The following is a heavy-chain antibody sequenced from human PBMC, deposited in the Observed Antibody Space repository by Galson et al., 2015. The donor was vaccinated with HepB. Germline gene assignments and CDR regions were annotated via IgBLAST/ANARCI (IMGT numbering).Heavy chain of an antibody. CDR2: IYYTGTT. J-gene: IGHJ4*02. CDR3: ARHLYIMGVVGSFDS. D-gene: IGHD3-3*01. CDR1: GGSISNGAYY. Sequence: ETLSLTCTVSGGSISNGAYYWGWVRQPPGKGLEWIGTIYYTGTTYYSPSLKNRVTISVDTSKNQFSLHLSSLTATDTTLYYCARHLYIMGVVGSFDSWGQGILVTVSS. V-gene: IGHV4-39*01.